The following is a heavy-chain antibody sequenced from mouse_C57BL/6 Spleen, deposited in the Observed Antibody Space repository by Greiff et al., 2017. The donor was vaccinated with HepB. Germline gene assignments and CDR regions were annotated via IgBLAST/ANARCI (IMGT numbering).Heavy chain of an antibody. CDR3: AREWYSTEYFDV. CDR1: GYTFTSYW. Sequence: QVQLQQPGAELVKPGASVKLSCKASGYTFTSYWMHWVKQRPGRGLEWIGRIDPNSGGTKYNEKFKSKATLTVDKPSSTAYMQLISLTSEDSAVYYCAREWYSTEYFDVWGTGTTVTVSS. CDR2: IDPNSGGT. D-gene: IGHD1-3*01. J-gene: IGHJ1*03. V-gene: IGHV1-72*01.